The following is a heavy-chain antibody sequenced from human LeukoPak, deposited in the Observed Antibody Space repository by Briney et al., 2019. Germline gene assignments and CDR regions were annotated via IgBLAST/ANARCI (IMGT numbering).Heavy chain of an antibody. V-gene: IGHV3-23*01. CDR1: GFSLSSFA. CDR2: IYGGGANT. D-gene: IGHD6-19*01. CDR3: AKRITVAAGIYFDS. Sequence: PGGSLRLSCVGSGFSLSSFAMTWVRQAPGKGLEWVSTIYGGGANTFYADSVKGRFTISRDDSKNMQFLQMDSLRPEDTAVYFCAKRITVAAGIYFDSWGQGTLVTVSS. J-gene: IGHJ4*02.